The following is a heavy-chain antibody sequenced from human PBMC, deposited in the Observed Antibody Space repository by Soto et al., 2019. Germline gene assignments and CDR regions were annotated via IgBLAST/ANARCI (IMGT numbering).Heavy chain of an antibody. CDR1: GFTFSSHG. CDR3: ARRITMVRGPYYYYGMDV. Sequence: GGSLRLSCDASGFTFSSHGMTWVRQAPGKGLEWVAFISSTSSTKNYADSVKGRFTISRDNTKNSLYLQMSSLRDEDTAVYYCARRITMVRGPYYYYGMDVWGQGTTVTVSS. CDR2: ISSTSSTK. D-gene: IGHD3-10*01. V-gene: IGHV3-48*02. J-gene: IGHJ6*02.